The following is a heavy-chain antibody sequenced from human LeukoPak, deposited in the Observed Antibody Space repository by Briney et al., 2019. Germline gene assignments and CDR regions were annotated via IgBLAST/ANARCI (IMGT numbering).Heavy chain of an antibody. D-gene: IGHD4-17*01. CDR2: IYNNGIT. V-gene: IGHV4-59*08. Sequence: SETLSLTCTVSGGSISSYYWSWIRQPPGRGLEWIGYIYNNGITNYNPSLKSRVTISIDASKNQFSLKLSSVTAADTAVYYCASGEDYALDYWGQGTLVTVSS. J-gene: IGHJ4*02. CDR3: ASGEDYALDY. CDR1: GGSISSYY.